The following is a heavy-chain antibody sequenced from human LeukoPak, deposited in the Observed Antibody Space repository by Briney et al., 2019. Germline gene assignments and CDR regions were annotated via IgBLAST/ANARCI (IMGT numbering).Heavy chain of an antibody. D-gene: IGHD3-10*01. V-gene: IGHV3-23*01. CDR1: GFTFSTYG. CDR3: AGRGSGSYFDY. Sequence: GGTLRLSCAASGFTFSTYGMNWVRQAPGKGLEWVSAISGSGGSTYYADSVKGRFTISRDNSKNTLYLQMNSLRAEDTAVYYCAGRGSGSYFDYWGQGTLVTVSS. J-gene: IGHJ4*02. CDR2: ISGSGGST.